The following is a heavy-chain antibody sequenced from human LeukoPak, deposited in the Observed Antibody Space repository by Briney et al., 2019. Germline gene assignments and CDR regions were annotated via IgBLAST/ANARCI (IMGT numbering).Heavy chain of an antibody. V-gene: IGHV4-4*02. J-gene: IGHJ2*01. CDR2: IYHSGST. D-gene: IGHD6-13*01. Sequence: SGTLSLTCAVSGGSISSSYWWSWIRQPPGKGLEWIGEIYHSGSTNYNPSLKSRVTISVDTSKNQFSLKLSSVTAADTAVYYCARVYYSNSYDYWYFDLWGRGTLVTVSS. CDR3: ARVYYSNSYDYWYFDL. CDR1: GGSISSSYW.